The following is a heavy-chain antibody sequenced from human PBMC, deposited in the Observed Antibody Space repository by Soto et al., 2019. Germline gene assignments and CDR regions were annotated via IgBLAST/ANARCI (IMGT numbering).Heavy chain of an antibody. CDR1: GYSFTRYW. CDR3: ARIVGPTEFDP. D-gene: IGHD1-26*01. J-gene: IGHJ5*02. Sequence: GESLKISCKGSGYSFTRYWISWVRQMPGKGLEWMGRIDPSDSYTNYSPSFQGHVTISADKSINTAYLQWSSLKASDTAMYYCARIVGPTEFDPWGEGTLVTVSS. V-gene: IGHV5-10-1*01. CDR2: IDPSDSYT.